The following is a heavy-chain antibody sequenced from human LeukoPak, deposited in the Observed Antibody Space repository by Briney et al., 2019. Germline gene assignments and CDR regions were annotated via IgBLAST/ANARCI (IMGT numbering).Heavy chain of an antibody. J-gene: IGHJ4*02. CDR1: GYSISSGYY. V-gene: IGHV4-38-2*01. CDR2: IYHSGST. Sequence: NASETLSLTCAVSGYSISSGYYWGWIRQPPGKGLEWIGSIYHSGSTYYNPSLKSRVTISVDTSKNQFSLKLSSVTAADTAVYYCARLGYGDLFDYWGQGTLVTVSS. D-gene: IGHD4-17*01. CDR3: ARLGYGDLFDY.